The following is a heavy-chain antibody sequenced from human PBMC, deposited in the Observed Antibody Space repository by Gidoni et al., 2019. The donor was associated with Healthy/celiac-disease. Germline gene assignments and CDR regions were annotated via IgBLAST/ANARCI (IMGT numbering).Heavy chain of an antibody. CDR3: ARDGFPGITMIVVVENGVYFDY. Sequence: QVQLVQSGAEVKKPGASVKVSCKASGYTFTSYGISWVRQAPGQGLEWMGWISAYNGNTNYAQKLQGRVTMTTDTSTSTAYMELRSLRSDDTAVYYCARDGFPGITMIVVVENGVYFDYWGQGTLVTVSS. CDR2: ISAYNGNT. D-gene: IGHD3-22*01. CDR1: GYTFTSYG. V-gene: IGHV1-18*01. J-gene: IGHJ4*02.